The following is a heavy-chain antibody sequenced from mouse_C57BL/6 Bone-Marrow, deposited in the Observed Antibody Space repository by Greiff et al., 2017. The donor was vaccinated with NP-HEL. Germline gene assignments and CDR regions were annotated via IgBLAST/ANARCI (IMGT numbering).Heavy chain of an antibody. CDR1: GFNIKDYY. D-gene: IGHD2-3*01. CDR2: IDPEDGDT. CDR3: TTDDGYYAGLYWYFDV. J-gene: IGHJ1*03. Sequence: EVMLVESGAELVRPGASVKLSCTASGFNIKDYYMHWVKQRPEQGLEWIGRIDPEDGDTEYAPKFQGKATMTADTSSNTAYLQLSSLTSEDTAVYYCTTDDGYYAGLYWYFDVWGTGTTVTVSS. V-gene: IGHV14-1*01.